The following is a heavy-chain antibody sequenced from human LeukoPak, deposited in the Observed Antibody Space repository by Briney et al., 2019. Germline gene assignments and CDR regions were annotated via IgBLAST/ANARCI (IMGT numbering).Heavy chain of an antibody. CDR1: GGSIISYY. CDR2: IYPSGST. V-gene: IGHV4-4*07. Sequence: SETLSLTCTVSGGSIISYYWSWVRQSAGKGLEWIGRIYPSGSTEYNTSLKSRVTMSVDMSKKQFSLKLSSVTAADTAVYYCARDKMAIDYWGQGTLVTVSS. J-gene: IGHJ4*02. CDR3: ARDKMAIDY. D-gene: IGHD5-24*01.